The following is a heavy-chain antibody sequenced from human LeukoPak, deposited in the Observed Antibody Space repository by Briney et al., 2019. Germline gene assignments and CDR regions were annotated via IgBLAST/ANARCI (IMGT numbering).Heavy chain of an antibody. CDR1: GLTFSTNW. CDR3: ARDGKSKQGFDY. Sequence: PGGSLRLSCAASGLTFSTNWMSWVRQAPGKGLEWVANIKQDGSDKNYVDSVKGRFTISRDNAKNSLYLQMNSLRVEDTAVYHCARDGKSKQGFDYWGQGTLVTVSS. D-gene: IGHD4-23*01. V-gene: IGHV3-7*01. CDR2: IKQDGSDK. J-gene: IGHJ4*02.